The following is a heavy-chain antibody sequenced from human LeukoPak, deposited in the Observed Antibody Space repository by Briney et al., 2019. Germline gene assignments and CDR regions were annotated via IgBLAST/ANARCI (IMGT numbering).Heavy chain of an antibody. CDR1: GFTLSSYS. D-gene: IGHD6-6*01. J-gene: IGHJ6*04. CDR3: ATVVPWSLI. CDR2: IKEDGIEK. Sequence: GGSLRLSCAVSGFTLSSYSMSWVRQAAGKGLEWVYNIKEDGIEKYYLDSVNGRFTISRVNAKNSLNLVMNSLRVEDTAVYYCATVVPWSLIWGKGTTVTVSS. V-gene: IGHV3-7*01.